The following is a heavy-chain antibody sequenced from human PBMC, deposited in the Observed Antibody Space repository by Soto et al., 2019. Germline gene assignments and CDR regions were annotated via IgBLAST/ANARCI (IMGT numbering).Heavy chain of an antibody. Sequence: GESLKISCKGSRYRFTSYWISWVRHMPGKGLEWMGRIDPSDSYTNYSPSFQGHVTISADKSISTAYLQWSSLKASDTAMYYCARWYYDFWSGYRGYGMDVWGQGTTVTVSS. CDR3: ARWYYDFWSGYRGYGMDV. CDR2: IDPSDSYT. D-gene: IGHD3-3*01. CDR1: RYRFTSYW. J-gene: IGHJ6*02. V-gene: IGHV5-10-1*01.